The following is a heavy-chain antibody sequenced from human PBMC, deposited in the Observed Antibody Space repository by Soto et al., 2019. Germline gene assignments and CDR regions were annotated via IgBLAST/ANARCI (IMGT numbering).Heavy chain of an antibody. V-gene: IGHV3-23*01. Sequence: DVQLLESGGGLVQPGGSLRLSCAASGFSFSSYAMVWVRQAPGKGLEWVAVISARGGSSYFADSVKGRFTLSRDNSKNVLSLEMTSLIAEDTAIYSCAKGSIEYSASVDNWGQGTRVVVSS. CDR2: ISARGGSS. CDR3: AKGSIEYSASVDN. D-gene: IGHD5-12*01. J-gene: IGHJ4*02. CDR1: GFSFSSYA.